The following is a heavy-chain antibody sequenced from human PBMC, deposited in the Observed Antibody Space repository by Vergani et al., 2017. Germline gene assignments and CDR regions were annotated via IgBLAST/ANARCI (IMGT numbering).Heavy chain of an antibody. D-gene: IGHD3-3*01. CDR3: ANLYYDFWSGTESYYYYGMDV. Sequence: QVQLQESGGGVVQPGRSLRLSCAASGFTFSSYGMHWVRQAPGKGLEWVAVISYDGSNKYYADSVKGRFTISRDNSKNTLYLQMNSLRAEDTAVYYCANLYYDFWSGTESYYYYGMDVWGQGTTVTVSS. V-gene: IGHV3-30*18. CDR2: ISYDGSNK. J-gene: IGHJ6*02. CDR1: GFTFSSYG.